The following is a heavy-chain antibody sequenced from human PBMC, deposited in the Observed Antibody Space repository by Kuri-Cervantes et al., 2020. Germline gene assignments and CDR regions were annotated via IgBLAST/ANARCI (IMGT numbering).Heavy chain of an antibody. J-gene: IGHJ4*02. CDR2: INHSGST. CDR3: ASTNIVGGDY. V-gene: IGHV4-34*01. D-gene: IGHD1-26*01. Sequence: GSLRLSCAASGFTFSSYSMNWVRQAPGKGLEWIGEINHSGSTNYNPSLKSRVTISVDTSKNQFSLKLSSVTAADTAVYYCASTNIVGGDYWGQGTLVTVSS. CDR1: GFTFSSYS.